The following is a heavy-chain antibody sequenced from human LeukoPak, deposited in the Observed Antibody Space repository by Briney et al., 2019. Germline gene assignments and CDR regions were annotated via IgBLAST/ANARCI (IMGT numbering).Heavy chain of an antibody. J-gene: IGHJ4*02. CDR2: ISSSSTI. CDR1: GFTFSSYS. D-gene: IGHD5-12*01. Sequence: GGSLRLSCAASGFTFSSYSMNWVRQAPGKGLEWVSYISSSSTIYYADSVKGRFTISRDNAKNSLYLQMNSLRAEDTAVYYCARADIVATGGCFDYWGQGTLVTVSS. V-gene: IGHV3-48*01. CDR3: ARADIVATGGCFDY.